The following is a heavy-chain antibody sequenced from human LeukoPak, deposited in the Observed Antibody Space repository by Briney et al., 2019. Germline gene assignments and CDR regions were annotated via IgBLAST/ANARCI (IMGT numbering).Heavy chain of an antibody. D-gene: IGHD3-10*01. CDR1: GYSFTNYY. CDR2: INPGGGTT. J-gene: IGHJ3*02. V-gene: IGHV1-46*01. Sequence: GASVTVSFKASGYSFTNYYLHWVRQAPGQGFEWMGIINPGGGTTNYAQKFQGRVTMTRDTSTSTVYLELSSLRSEDTAVYYCARGGFTTMVRGVIITLDAFDIWGQGTMVTVSS. CDR3: ARGGFTTMVRGVIITLDAFDI.